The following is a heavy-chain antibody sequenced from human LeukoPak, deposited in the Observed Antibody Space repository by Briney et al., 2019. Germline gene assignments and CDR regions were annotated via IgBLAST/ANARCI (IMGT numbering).Heavy chain of an antibody. J-gene: IGHJ4*02. CDR1: GFTFSSYS. CDR3: ARINGYSSGWGIDY. Sequence: GGSLGLSSAASGFTFSSYSMNWVRQAPGKGLEWVSSISSSSSYIYYADSVKGRFTISRDNAKNSLYLQMNSLRAEDTAVYYCARINGYSSGWGIDYWGQGTLVTVSS. CDR2: ISSSSSYI. V-gene: IGHV3-21*01. D-gene: IGHD6-19*01.